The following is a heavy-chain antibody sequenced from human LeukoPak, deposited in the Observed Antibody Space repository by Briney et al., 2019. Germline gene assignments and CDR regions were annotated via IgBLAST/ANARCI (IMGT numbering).Heavy chain of an antibody. Sequence: PGGSLXLSRAASGFTFSSYWMHWVRQAPGKGLVWVSRINSDGSSTSYADSVKGRFTISRDNAKNTLYLQMNSLRAEDTAVYYCARVLLRNSGRAFDIWGQGTMVSVSS. CDR1: GFTFSSYW. CDR3: ARVLLRNSGRAFDI. CDR2: INSDGSST. D-gene: IGHD3-10*01. J-gene: IGHJ3*02. V-gene: IGHV3-74*01.